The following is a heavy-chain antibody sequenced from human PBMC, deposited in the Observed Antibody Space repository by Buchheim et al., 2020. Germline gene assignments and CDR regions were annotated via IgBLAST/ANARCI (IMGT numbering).Heavy chain of an antibody. Sequence: QVQLVESGGGLVKPGGSLRLSCAASGFTFSDYYMSWIRQAPGKGLEWVSYISSSSSYTNYSDTVKGRFTISRDNAKNSLYLQMNSRRAEDTAVYYCARPVVRGVIRFDYWGQGTL. J-gene: IGHJ4*02. CDR2: ISSSSSYT. CDR1: GFTFSDYY. V-gene: IGHV3-11*05. D-gene: IGHD3-10*01. CDR3: ARPVVRGVIRFDY.